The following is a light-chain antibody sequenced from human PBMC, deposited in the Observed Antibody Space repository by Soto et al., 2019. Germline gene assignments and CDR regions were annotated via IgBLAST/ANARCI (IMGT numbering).Light chain of an antibody. CDR1: QDISNY. CDR2: DAS. CDR3: QHYSDLPLS. Sequence: DMPMTQSPSSLSASVGDRVTITCQASQDISNYLKWYQQKPGKAPKLLNFDASSVEIGGQSRFSGRGSVTDSTFTITSPQTEDVATYYCQHYSDLPLSFGRGTKVEIK. V-gene: IGKV1-33*01. J-gene: IGKJ4*01.